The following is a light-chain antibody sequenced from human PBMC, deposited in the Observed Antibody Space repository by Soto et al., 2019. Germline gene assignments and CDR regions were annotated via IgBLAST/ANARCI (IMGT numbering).Light chain of an antibody. CDR3: VSYAGGTYV. J-gene: IGLJ1*01. CDR2: DVN. Sequence: QCFLTQPAPACGSRGQSFTIACTGTSSDVGGYIFVSWYQQSPGKAPKLMIYDVNKRPSGVPDRFSGYKSDNTASLTVSGLHAEDEADYYCVSYAGGTYVFGTGTKVTVL. CDR1: SSDVGGYIF. V-gene: IGLV2-8*01.